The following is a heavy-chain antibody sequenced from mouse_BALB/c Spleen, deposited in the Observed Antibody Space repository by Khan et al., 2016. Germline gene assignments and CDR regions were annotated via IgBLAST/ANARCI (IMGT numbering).Heavy chain of an antibody. D-gene: IGHD1-1*01. CDR1: GFTFSSYA. V-gene: IGHV5-9-1*01. CDR2: ISSGGSYT. J-gene: IGHJ4*01. CDR3: ARRTTVVATGAMDY. Sequence: EVELVESGGGLVKPGGSLKLSCAASGFTFSSYAMSWVRQTPEKRLEWVATISSGGSYTYYPDSVTGRFTISSDNAKNTMYLQISRLRSEDTAMYYCARRTTVVATGAMDYWGQGTSVTVSS.